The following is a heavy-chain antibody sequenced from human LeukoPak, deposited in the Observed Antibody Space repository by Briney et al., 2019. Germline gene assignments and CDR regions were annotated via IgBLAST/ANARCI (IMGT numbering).Heavy chain of an antibody. V-gene: IGHV3-23*01. CDR1: GFTFSSYA. CDR3: AAYCGSGSPHYYYGMDV. Sequence: GGSLRLSCAASGFTFSSYAMSWVRQAPGKGLEWVSAISGSGGSTYYADSVKGRLTISRDNSKNTLYLQMNSLRAEDTAVYYCAAYCGSGSPHYYYGMDVWGQGTTVTVSS. CDR2: ISGSGGST. J-gene: IGHJ6*02. D-gene: IGHD3-10*01.